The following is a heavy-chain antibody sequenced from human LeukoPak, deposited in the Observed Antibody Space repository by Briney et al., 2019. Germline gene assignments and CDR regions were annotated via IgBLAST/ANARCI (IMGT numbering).Heavy chain of an antibody. Sequence: GGSLRLSCEGSAFIFSGHWMTWVRQAPGKGLEWVSLIYSGGSTYYADSVKGRFTISRDNSKNTLYLQLNSLRAEDTAAYYCARRPYSSSSSYYYAMDVWGQGTTVTVSS. CDR3: ARRPYSSSSSYYYAMDV. D-gene: IGHD6-6*01. CDR1: AFIFSGHW. CDR2: IYSGGST. J-gene: IGHJ6*02. V-gene: IGHV3-53*01.